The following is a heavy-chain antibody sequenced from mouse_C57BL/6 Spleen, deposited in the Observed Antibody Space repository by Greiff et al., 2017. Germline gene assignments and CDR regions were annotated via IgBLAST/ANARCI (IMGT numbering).Heavy chain of an antibody. CDR3: ASRDYYGSSYDFDY. CDR2: ISYDGSN. J-gene: IGHJ2*01. V-gene: IGHV3-6*01. D-gene: IGHD1-1*01. Sequence: EVKLVESGPGLVKPSQSLSLTCSVTGYSITSGYYWNWIRQFPGNKLEWMGYISYDGSNNYNPSLKNRISITRDTSKNQFFLKLNSVTTEDTATYYCASRDYYGSSYDFDYWGQGTTLTVSS. CDR1: GYSITSGYY.